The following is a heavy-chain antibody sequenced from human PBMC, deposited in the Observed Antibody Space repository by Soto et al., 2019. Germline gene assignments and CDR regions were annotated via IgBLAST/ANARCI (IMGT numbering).Heavy chain of an antibody. CDR2: ISYDGSNK. V-gene: IGHV3-30-3*01. CDR3: ARETEALDY. CDR1: GFTFSSYA. J-gene: IGHJ4*02. Sequence: QVPLVESGGGVVQPGRSLRLSCAASGFTFSSYAMHWVRQAPGKGLEWVAVISYDGSNKYYADSVKGRFTISRDNSKNTLYLQMNSLRAEDTAVYYCARETEALDYWGQGTLVTVSS.